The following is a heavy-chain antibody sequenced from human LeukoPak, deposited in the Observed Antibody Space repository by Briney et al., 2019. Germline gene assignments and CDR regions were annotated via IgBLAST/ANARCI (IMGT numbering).Heavy chain of an antibody. CDR3: ASRGIVGAKSYFDY. V-gene: IGHV3-33*01. J-gene: IGHJ4*02. CDR1: GFTFSSYG. Sequence: GRSLRLSCAASGFTFSSYGMHWVRQAPGKGLEWVAVIWYDGGNKYYADSVKGRFTISRDNSKNTLYLQMNSLRAEDTAVYYCASRGIVGAKSYFDYWGQGTLVTVSS. D-gene: IGHD1-26*01. CDR2: IWYDGGNK.